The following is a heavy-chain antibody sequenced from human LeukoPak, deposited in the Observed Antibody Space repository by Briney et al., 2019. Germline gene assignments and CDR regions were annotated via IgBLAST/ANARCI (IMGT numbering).Heavy chain of an antibody. D-gene: IGHD6-19*01. CDR1: GGSIGSFY. CDR2: IYYGGNT. V-gene: IGHV4-59*08. J-gene: IGHJ3*02. Sequence: SETLSLTCSVSGGSIGSFYWSWIRQPPGEGLEWIGYIYYGGNTNYNPSLKSRVTISVDTSKNQFSLKLSSVTAADTAVYYCARLQWLAHDAFDIWGQGTMVTVSS. CDR3: ARLQWLAHDAFDI.